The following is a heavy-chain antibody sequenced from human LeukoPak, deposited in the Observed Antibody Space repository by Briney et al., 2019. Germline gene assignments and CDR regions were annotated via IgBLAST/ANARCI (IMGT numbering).Heavy chain of an antibody. CDR1: GYTFQDHA. Sequence: PGSSLRLSCAASGYTFQDHAIHWVRHAPGKGRECVSGISWNSGSIGYADSVRGQFPISRDNAKNSLYLQMNSVRAEDMALYYCAKDMEGEGLPAAAFDYWGQGTLVSVSS. D-gene: IGHD2-2*01. V-gene: IGHV3-9*03. CDR2: ISWNSGSI. CDR3: AKDMEGEGLPAAAFDY. J-gene: IGHJ4*02.